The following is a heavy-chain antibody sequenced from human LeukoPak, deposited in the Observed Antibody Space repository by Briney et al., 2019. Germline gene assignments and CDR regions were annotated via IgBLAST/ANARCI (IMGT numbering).Heavy chain of an antibody. CDR2: IYTGGTI. J-gene: IGHJ4*02. CDR1: GFSVNNNY. CDR3: ALLWYGELPQVDY. Sequence: GGSLRLSCAASGFSVNNNYMNWVRQAPGKGLEWVSLIYTGGTIYYADSVKGRFTISRDNSKNTLYLQMNSLTAEDTAVYYCALLWYGELPQVDYWGQGTLVTVSS. V-gene: IGHV3-53*01. D-gene: IGHD3-10*01.